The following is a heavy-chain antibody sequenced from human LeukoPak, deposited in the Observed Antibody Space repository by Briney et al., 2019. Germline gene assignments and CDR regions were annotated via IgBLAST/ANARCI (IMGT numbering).Heavy chain of an antibody. CDR2: IHPNGGTK. J-gene: IGHJ4*02. CDR3: ASTFPYCSGINCAL. V-gene: IGHV3-7*01. D-gene: IGHD2-15*01. CDR1: GLTFINSW. Sequence: GGSLRLSCAASGLTFINSWMSWVRQAPGKGLEWVANIHPNGGTKNYVDSVRGRFTISRDNAANSLYLQMNSLRVEDTAVYYCASTFPYCSGINCALGAQGILVIIAS.